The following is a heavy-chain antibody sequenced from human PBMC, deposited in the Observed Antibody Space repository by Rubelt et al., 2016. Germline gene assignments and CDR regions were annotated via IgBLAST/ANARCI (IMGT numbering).Heavy chain of an antibody. V-gene: IGHV4-34*01. Sequence: QVQLQQWGAGLLKPSETLSLTCAVYGGSFSGYYWSWIRQPPGKGLEWIGEINHSGSTNYNPSLKGRVTISVDTSKNQFSLKLSSVTAADTAVYYCARGAITMVRGVTYGMDVWGQGTTVTVSS. CDR3: ARGAITMVRGVTYGMDV. CDR1: GGSFSGYY. D-gene: IGHD3-10*01. CDR2: INHSGST. J-gene: IGHJ6*02.